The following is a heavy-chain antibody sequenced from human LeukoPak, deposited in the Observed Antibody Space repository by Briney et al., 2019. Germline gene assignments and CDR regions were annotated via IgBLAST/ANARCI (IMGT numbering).Heavy chain of an antibody. CDR3: ARVSYSSCWYASGA. CDR2: INHSGST. V-gene: IGHV4-34*01. D-gene: IGHD6-13*01. CDR1: GGSFSGYY. J-gene: IGHJ5*02. Sequence: PSETLSLTCAVYGGSFSGYYWSWIRQPPGKGLEWIGEINHSGSTNYNPSLKSRVTISVDTSKNQFSLKLSSVTAADTAVYYCARVSYSSCWYASGAWGQGTLVTVSS.